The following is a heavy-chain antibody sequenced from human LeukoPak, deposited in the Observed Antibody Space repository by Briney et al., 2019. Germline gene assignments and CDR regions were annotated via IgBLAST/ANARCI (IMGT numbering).Heavy chain of an antibody. Sequence: ASVKVSCKASGYTFTSYDINWVRQATGQGLEWMGWMNPNSGNTGYAQKFQGRVTMTRNTSISTAYMELSSLRSKDPAVYYCARGHQLDLEDYWGQGTLVTVSS. CDR2: MNPNSGNT. D-gene: IGHD1-7*01. CDR3: ARGHQLDLEDY. V-gene: IGHV1-8*01. J-gene: IGHJ4*02. CDR1: GYTFTSYD.